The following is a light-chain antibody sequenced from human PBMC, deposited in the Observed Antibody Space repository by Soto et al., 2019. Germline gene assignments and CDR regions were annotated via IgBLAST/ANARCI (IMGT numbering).Light chain of an antibody. CDR2: EVS. V-gene: IGLV2-14*01. CDR1: SSDVGGYNY. Sequence: QSALTQPASVSGSPGQSITISCTGTSSDVGGYNYVSWYQQHPAKAPKLMIYEVSNQPSGVSHRFSGSKSGNTASLTISGLQAEDEADYYCFSYTTSSTLVFGGGTKLTV. CDR3: FSYTTSSTLV. J-gene: IGLJ3*02.